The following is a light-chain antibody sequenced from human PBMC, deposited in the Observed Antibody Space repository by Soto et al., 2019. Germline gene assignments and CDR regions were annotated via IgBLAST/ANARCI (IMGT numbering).Light chain of an antibody. J-gene: IGKJ4*01. CDR1: QSVRGN. CDR2: DAS. V-gene: IGKV3-15*01. CDR3: QHYNEWPLT. Sequence: VLMTPSPATLSVSPGEGATLSWRASQSVRGNLNWYRQQPGQTPRLLIYDASTRATGVPARFSGSGSGTEFTLTISSLQSEDFAVYYCQHYNEWPLTFGGGTKVDIK.